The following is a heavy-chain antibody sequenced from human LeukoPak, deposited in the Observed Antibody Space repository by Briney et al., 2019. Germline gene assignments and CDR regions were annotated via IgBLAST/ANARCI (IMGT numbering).Heavy chain of an antibody. V-gene: IGHV3-23*01. Sequence: GGSLRLSCAASGFTFSSYEMHWVRQAPGKGLEWVSAISGSGGSTYYADSVKGRFTISRDNSKNTLYLRMNSLRAEDTAVYYCASLFNYDILTGYSFDAFDIWGQGTMVTVSS. CDR1: GFTFSSYE. CDR3: ASLFNYDILTGYSFDAFDI. CDR2: ISGSGGST. D-gene: IGHD3-9*01. J-gene: IGHJ3*02.